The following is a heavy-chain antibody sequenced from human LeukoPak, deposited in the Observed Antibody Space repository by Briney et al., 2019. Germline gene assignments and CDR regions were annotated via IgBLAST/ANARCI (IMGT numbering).Heavy chain of an antibody. CDR3: ASGRIVAHTAFDY. Sequence: SETLSLTCTVSGGSISSGGYYWSWIRQHPGKGLEWVGYIYYSGSTYYNPSLKSRVTISVDTSKNQFSLKLSSVTAADTAVYYCASGRIVAHTAFDYWGQGTLVTVSS. V-gene: IGHV4-31*03. D-gene: IGHD5-12*01. CDR1: GGSISSGGYY. J-gene: IGHJ4*02. CDR2: IYYSGST.